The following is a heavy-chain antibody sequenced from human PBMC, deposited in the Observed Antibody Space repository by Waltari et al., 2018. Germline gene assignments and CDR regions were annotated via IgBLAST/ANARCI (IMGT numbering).Heavy chain of an antibody. V-gene: IGHV4-30-4*08. J-gene: IGHJ4*02. D-gene: IGHD4-17*01. CDR1: GGSISSGDYY. Sequence: QVQLQESGPGLVKPSQNLSLTCTVSGGSISSGDYYWSWIRQPPGKGLEWSGYIYYSGRTYYIPSLKSRVTISVDTSKNQFSLKLSSVTAADTAVYYCARDSHDYGDYAFRYWGQGTLVTVSS. CDR3: ARDSHDYGDYAFRY. CDR2: IYYSGRT.